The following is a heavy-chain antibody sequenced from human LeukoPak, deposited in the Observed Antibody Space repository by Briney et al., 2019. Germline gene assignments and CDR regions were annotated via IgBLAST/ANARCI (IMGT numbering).Heavy chain of an antibody. CDR3: AKEPSSGYIFDY. D-gene: IGHD6-13*01. CDR2: IWYDGTNK. J-gene: IGHJ4*02. Sequence: PGGSLRLSCAASGFTFSGYGMHWVRQAPGKGLEWVAFIWYDGTNKYYADSVKGRFTISRDNSKNTLYLQMNSLRAEDTAAYYCAKEPSSGYIFDYWGQGTLVTVSS. CDR1: GFTFSGYG. V-gene: IGHV3-30*02.